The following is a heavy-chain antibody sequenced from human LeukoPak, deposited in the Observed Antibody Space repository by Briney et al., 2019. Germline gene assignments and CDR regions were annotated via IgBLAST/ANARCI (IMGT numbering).Heavy chain of an antibody. Sequence: AASVKVSCKASGGTFSSYAISWVRQAPGQGLEWMGGIIPIFGTANYAQKFQGRVTITADESTSTAYMELSSLRSEDTAVYYCARELYYDSSGYHNWFDPWGQGTLVTVSS. D-gene: IGHD3-22*01. V-gene: IGHV1-69*13. CDR3: ARELYYDSSGYHNWFDP. J-gene: IGHJ5*02. CDR2: IIPIFGTA. CDR1: GGTFSSYA.